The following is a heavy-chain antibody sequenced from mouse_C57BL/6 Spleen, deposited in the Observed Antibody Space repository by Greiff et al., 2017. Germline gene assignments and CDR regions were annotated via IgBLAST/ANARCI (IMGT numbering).Heavy chain of an antibody. CDR1: GYTFTDYN. CDR3: ARGGYGLYYYAMDY. J-gene: IGHJ4*01. CDR2: INPNNGGT. V-gene: IGHV1-22*01. D-gene: IGHD1-1*02. Sequence: EVQLQQSGPELVKPGASVKMSCKASGYTFTDYNMHWVKQSPGKSLEWIGYINPNNGGTSYNQKFKGKATLTVNKSSSTAYMELRSLTSEDSAVYYCARGGYGLYYYAMDYWGQGTSVTVSS.